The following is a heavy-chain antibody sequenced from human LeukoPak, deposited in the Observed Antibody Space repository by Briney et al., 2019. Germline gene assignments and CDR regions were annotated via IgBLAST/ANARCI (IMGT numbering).Heavy chain of an antibody. CDR2: IYSGGST. Sequence: GGSLRLSCAASGFTVSSNYMSRVRQAPGKGLEWVSVIYSGGSTYYADSVKGRFTISRDNSKNTLYLRMNSLRAEDTAVYYCARESSYSSGWYYFDYWGQGTLVTVSS. V-gene: IGHV3-66*02. J-gene: IGHJ4*02. CDR1: GFTVSSNY. CDR3: ARESSYSSGWYYFDY. D-gene: IGHD6-19*01.